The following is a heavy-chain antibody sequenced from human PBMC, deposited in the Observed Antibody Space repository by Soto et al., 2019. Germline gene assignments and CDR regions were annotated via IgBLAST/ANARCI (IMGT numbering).Heavy chain of an antibody. V-gene: IGHV3-33*01. CDR3: ARGYYYDSSGYYTPQPLDV. J-gene: IGHJ6*02. CDR2: IWYDGSNK. CDR1: GFTFSSYG. Sequence: GGSLRLSCAASGFTFSSYGMHWVRQAPGKGLEWVAVIWYDGSNKYYADSVKGRFTISRDNSKNTLYLQMNSLRAEDMAVYYCARGYYYDSSGYYTPQPLDVWGQGTTVTVSS. D-gene: IGHD3-22*01.